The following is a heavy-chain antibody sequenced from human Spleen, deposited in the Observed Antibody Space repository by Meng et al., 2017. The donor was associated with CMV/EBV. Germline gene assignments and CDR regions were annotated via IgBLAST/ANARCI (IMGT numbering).Heavy chain of an antibody. J-gene: IGHJ3*02. V-gene: IGHV3-23*01. D-gene: IGHD2-2*01. CDR2: IGGSGGST. CDR3: AKGYREYQLLEDAFDI. Sequence: GESLKISCAASGFIFSSYAMIWVRQAPGKGLDWVSAIGGSGGSTYYADSVKGRFTISGDNSKNTLYLQMNSLRADDTAVYYCAKGYREYQLLEDAFDIWGQGTMVTVSS. CDR1: GFIFSSYA.